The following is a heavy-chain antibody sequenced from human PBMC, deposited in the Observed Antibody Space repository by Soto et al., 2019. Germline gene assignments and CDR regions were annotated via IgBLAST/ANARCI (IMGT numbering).Heavy chain of an antibody. CDR2: INPNSGGT. Sequence: GASVKVSCKASGYTFTGYYMHWGRQAPGQGLEWMGWINPNSGGTNYAQKFQGWVTMTRDTSISTAYMELSRLRSDDTAVYYCARDGGGYCSSTSCYHNWFDPWGQGTLVTVSS. V-gene: IGHV1-2*04. CDR1: GYTFTGYY. J-gene: IGHJ5*02. D-gene: IGHD2-2*01. CDR3: ARDGGGYCSSTSCYHNWFDP.